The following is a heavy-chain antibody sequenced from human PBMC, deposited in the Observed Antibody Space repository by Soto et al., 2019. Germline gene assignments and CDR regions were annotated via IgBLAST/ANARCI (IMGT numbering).Heavy chain of an antibody. Sequence: QVQLVESGGGVVQPGRSLRLSCAASGFTFSSYGMHWVRQAPGKGLEWVAVIWYDGSNKYYADSVKGRFTISRDNSKNTLYLQMNSLRAEDMAVYYCARDPQAYCGGDCYSIGDAFDIWGQGTMVTVSS. J-gene: IGHJ3*02. D-gene: IGHD2-21*02. CDR2: IWYDGSNK. V-gene: IGHV3-33*01. CDR3: ARDPQAYCGGDCYSIGDAFDI. CDR1: GFTFSSYG.